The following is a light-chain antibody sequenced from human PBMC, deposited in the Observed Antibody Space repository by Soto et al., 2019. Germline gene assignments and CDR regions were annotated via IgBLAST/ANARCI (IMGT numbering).Light chain of an antibody. Sequence: EIVLTQSPATLSLSPGERATLSCRASQSVSSYLAWYQQKPGQAPRLLIYSASNRATGIPARFSGSGSGTDFTLTISSLEPEDFAVYYCQQRSNWPRGFGGGTKVEIK. CDR3: QQRSNWPRG. V-gene: IGKV3-11*01. CDR1: QSVSSY. CDR2: SAS. J-gene: IGKJ4*01.